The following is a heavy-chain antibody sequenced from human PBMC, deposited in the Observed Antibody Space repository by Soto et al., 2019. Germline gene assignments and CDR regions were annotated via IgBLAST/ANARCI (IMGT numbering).Heavy chain of an antibody. CDR1: GYSFTSYW. CDR2: IDPSDSYT. Sequence: PGESLKISCKGSGYSFTSYWISWVRQMPGKGLEWMGRIDPSDSYTNYSPSFQGHVTISADKSISTAYLQWSSLKASDTAMYYCARHGRGYSYGSGNDYWGQGNLVTVSS. CDR3: ARHGRGYSYGSGNDY. D-gene: IGHD5-18*01. V-gene: IGHV5-10-1*01. J-gene: IGHJ4*02.